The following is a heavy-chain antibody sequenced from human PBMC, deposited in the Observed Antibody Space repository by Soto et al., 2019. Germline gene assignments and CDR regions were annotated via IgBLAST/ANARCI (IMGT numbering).Heavy chain of an antibody. Sequence: SETLSLTCTVSGGSISSSSYYWGWIRQPPGKGLEWIGSIYYSGSTNYNPSLKSRVTISVDTSKNQLSLKLSSVTAADTAVYYCARRYGYYFDYWGQGTLVTVSS. CDR1: GGSISSSSYY. J-gene: IGHJ4*02. CDR2: IYYSGST. D-gene: IGHD3-9*01. CDR3: ARRYGYYFDY. V-gene: IGHV4-39*07.